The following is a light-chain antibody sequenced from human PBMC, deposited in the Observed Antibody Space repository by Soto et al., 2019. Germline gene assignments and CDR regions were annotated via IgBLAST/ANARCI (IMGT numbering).Light chain of an antibody. CDR1: SSDVGFSNY. Sequence: QSALTQPASVSGSPGQSITISCTGTSSDVGFSNYVFWFQQHPGKAPKLIISDVSNRPSGVSNRFSGSKSGNRASLTISGLQAEDEADYYCSSYTSSSTDLFGTGTKLTVL. J-gene: IGLJ1*01. CDR3: SSYTSSSTDL. V-gene: IGLV2-14*03. CDR2: DVS.